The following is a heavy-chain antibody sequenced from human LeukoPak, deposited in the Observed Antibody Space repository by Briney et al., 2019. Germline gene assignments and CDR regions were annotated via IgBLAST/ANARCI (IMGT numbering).Heavy chain of an antibody. CDR3: ARGPARLRYMDV. CDR2: IYYSGST. V-gene: IGHV4-59*01. J-gene: IGHJ6*03. D-gene: IGHD2-2*01. Sequence: SETLSLTCTVSGGSISSYYWSWIRQPPGKGLEWIGYIYYSGSTNYNPSLKSRVTISVDTSKNQFSLKLSSVTAADTAVYYCARGPARLRYMDVWGKGTTVTVPS. CDR1: GGSISSYY.